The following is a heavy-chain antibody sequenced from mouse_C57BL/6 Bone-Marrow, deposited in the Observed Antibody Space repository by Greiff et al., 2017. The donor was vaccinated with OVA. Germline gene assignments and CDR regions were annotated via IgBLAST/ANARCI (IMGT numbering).Heavy chain of an antibody. D-gene: IGHD4-1*01. V-gene: IGHV1-50*01. CDR2: IDPSDSYT. CDR1: GYTFTSYW. J-gene: IGHJ4*01. CDR3: ARCGNWDDGIWRARDY. Sequence: QVQLQQPGAELVKPGASVKLSCKASGYTFTSYWMQWVTQRPGQGLEWIGEIDPSDSYTNYNQKFKGKATLTVEPSYSTAYMQLSSLTSEDSAVYYCARCGNWDDGIWRARDYWGQGTSVTVSS.